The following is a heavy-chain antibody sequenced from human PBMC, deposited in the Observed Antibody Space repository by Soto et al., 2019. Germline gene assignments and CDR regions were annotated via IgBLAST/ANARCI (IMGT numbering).Heavy chain of an antibody. V-gene: IGHV1-46*03. CDR2: INPSGGSQ. CDR3: ARVYPSDTRYGYVGNNWFDP. D-gene: IGHD5-18*01. CDR1: GYTFTSYY. J-gene: IGHJ5*02. Sequence: QVQLVQSGAEVKKPGASVKVSCKASGYTFTSYYMHWVRQAPGQGLEWMGIINPSGGSQSYAQKFQGSVAMTRDTYTSTVYRELSSLSSEDTAVYYCARVYPSDTRYGYVGNNWFDPWGQGTLVTVSS.